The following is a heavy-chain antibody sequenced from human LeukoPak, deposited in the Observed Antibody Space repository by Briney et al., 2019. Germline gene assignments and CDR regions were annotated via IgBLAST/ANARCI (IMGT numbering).Heavy chain of an antibody. J-gene: IGHJ4*02. Sequence: SETLSLTCTVSGGSISSGGYYWSWIRQHPRKGLEWIGYIYYSGSTYYNPSLKSRVTISVDTSKNQFSLKLSSVTAADTAVYYCARVGAATWEPHGFDYWGQGTLVTVSS. V-gene: IGHV4-31*03. D-gene: IGHD1-26*01. CDR3: ARVGAATWEPHGFDY. CDR2: IYYSGST. CDR1: GGSISSGGYY.